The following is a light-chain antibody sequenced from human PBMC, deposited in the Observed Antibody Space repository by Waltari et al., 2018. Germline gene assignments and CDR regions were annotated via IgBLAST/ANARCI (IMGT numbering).Light chain of an antibody. CDR3: QQTYSIPLT. Sequence: DIQMTQSPSSLSASVGDRVTITCRASQSISTYLNWYQQKPGKAPKLLIYTASTLQSGVPSRFSGSGSGTDFTLTISSLQPEDVSTFYCQQTYSIPLTFGGGTNVEIK. J-gene: IGKJ4*01. CDR1: QSISTY. CDR2: TAS. V-gene: IGKV1-39*01.